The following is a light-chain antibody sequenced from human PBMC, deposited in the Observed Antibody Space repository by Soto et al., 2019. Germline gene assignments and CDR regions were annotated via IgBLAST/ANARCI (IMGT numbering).Light chain of an antibody. CDR1: SSNIGAGYD. J-gene: IGLJ1*01. V-gene: IGLV1-40*01. Sequence: QSVLTQPPSVYGAPGQRVTISCTGSSSNIGAGYDVHWYQQLPGTAPKLLIYGNSNRPSGVPDRFSGSKSGTSASLAITGLQAEDEADYYCQSYESSLSYVFGTGTKVTVL. CDR2: GNS. CDR3: QSYESSLSYV.